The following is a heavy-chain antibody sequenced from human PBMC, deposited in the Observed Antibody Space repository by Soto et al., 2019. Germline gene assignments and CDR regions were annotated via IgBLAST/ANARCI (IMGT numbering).Heavy chain of an antibody. CDR3: AKDPGPALGELSLPAPGFDI. J-gene: IGHJ3*02. V-gene: IGHV3-48*01. CDR2: IRSSGSPT. Sequence: SGGSLRLSCVASGFAFSNYSMNWVRQAPGKGLEWVSYIRSSGSPTYYADSVKGRFTISRDNSKNTLYLQMNSLRAEDTAVYYCAKDPGPALGELSLPAPGFDIWGQATMVTVSS. D-gene: IGHD3-16*02. CDR1: GFAFSNYS.